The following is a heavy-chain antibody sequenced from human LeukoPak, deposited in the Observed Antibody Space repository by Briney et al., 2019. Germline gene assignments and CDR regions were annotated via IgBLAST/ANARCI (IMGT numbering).Heavy chain of an antibody. D-gene: IGHD3-22*01. Sequence: KPGGSLRLSCAASGFTFSSYTMNWARQAPGEGLEWVSSISSSGTYIHYADSVKGRFTISRDNAKNSLYLQMSSLRAEETAVYYCARDYYYDSSGFYLYWGQGTLVTVSS. V-gene: IGHV3-21*01. J-gene: IGHJ4*02. CDR3: ARDYYYDSSGFYLY. CDR2: ISSSGTYI. CDR1: GFTFSSYT.